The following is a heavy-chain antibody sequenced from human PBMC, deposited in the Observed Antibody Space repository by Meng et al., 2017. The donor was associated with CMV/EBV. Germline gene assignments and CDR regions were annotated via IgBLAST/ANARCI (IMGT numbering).Heavy chain of an antibody. J-gene: IGHJ6*02. Sequence: GGSLRLSCAASGFTFSSYWMSWVRQAPGKGLEWVANIKQDGSEKYYVDSVKGRFTISRDNAKNSLYLQMNSLRAEDTAVYYCARDQYDFWTSSYYGMDVWGQGTTVTVSS. D-gene: IGHD3-3*01. CDR1: GFTFSSYW. V-gene: IGHV3-7*01. CDR3: ARDQYDFWTSSYYGMDV. CDR2: IKQDGSEK.